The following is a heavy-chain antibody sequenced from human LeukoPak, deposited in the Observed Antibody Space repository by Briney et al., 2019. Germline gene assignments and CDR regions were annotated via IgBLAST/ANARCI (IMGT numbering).Heavy chain of an antibody. CDR1: GYTLTELP. CDR3: ATVFRYDILTGYEKGWFDP. Sequence: ASVKVSCKVSGYTLTELPMHWVRQAPGKGLEWMGGFDPEDGETIYAQKFQGRVTMTEDTSTDTAYMELSSLRSEDTAVYYCATVFRYDILTGYEKGWFDPWGQGTLVTVSS. CDR2: FDPEDGET. D-gene: IGHD3-9*01. J-gene: IGHJ5*02. V-gene: IGHV1-24*01.